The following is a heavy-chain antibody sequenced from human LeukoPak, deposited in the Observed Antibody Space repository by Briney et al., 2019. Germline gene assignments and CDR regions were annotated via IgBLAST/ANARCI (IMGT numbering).Heavy chain of an antibody. J-gene: IGHJ4*02. Sequence: GGSLRLSCAASGFTFDDYGMSWVRQAPGKGLEWVSGINWNGGSTGYADSVKGRFTMSRDNSKNTLYLQMSSLRAEDTAVYYCAKSGLNRFEHWGQGTLVTVSS. CDR3: AKSGLNRFEH. D-gene: IGHD2-15*01. CDR1: GFTFDDYG. CDR2: INWNGGST. V-gene: IGHV3-20*04.